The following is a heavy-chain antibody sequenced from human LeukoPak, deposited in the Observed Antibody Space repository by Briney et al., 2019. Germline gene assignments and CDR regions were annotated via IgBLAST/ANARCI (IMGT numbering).Heavy chain of an antibody. CDR1: GFTFSSYS. V-gene: IGHV3-21*01. CDR3: ARDPPGYCSSTSCNWFDP. D-gene: IGHD2-2*01. CDR2: ISSSSSYI. J-gene: IGHJ5*02. Sequence: GGSLRLSCAASGFTFSSYSMNWVRQAPGKGLEWVSSISSSSSYIYYADSVKGRFTISRDNAKNSLYLQMNSLRAEDTAVYYCARDPPGYCSSTSCNWFDPWGQGTLVTVSS.